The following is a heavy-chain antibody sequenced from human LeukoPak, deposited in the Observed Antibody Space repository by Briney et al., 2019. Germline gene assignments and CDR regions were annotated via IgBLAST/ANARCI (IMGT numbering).Heavy chain of an antibody. J-gene: IGHJ4*02. CDR1: GFTFSSYG. Sequence: GGTLRLSCAASGFTFSSYGMSWVRQAPGKGLEWVSAISSNGGSTYYADSVKGRFTISRDNSKNTLYLQMNSLKTEDTAVYYCTTDKVEMATNYFDYWGQGTLVTVSS. CDR3: TTDKVEMATNYFDY. CDR2: ISSNGGST. V-gene: IGHV3-23*01. D-gene: IGHD5-24*01.